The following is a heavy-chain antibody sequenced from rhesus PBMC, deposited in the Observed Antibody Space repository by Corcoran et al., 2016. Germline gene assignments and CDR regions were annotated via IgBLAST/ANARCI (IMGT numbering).Heavy chain of an antibody. CDR3: ATGRYRGYTDFNY. D-gene: IGHD5-24*01. Sequence: EVQLVQSGAEVKKPGASVKISCKASGYTFTDYYLHWVRQAPGKGLERMGRLDPEDGEAIHAQKFQDRVTIPADTSTDPAYMKLISLRSGDTAVYYCATGRYRGYTDFNYWSKSVLVTVSS. CDR2: LDPEDGEA. J-gene: IGHJ4*01. V-gene: IGHV1-111*02. CDR1: GYTFTDYY.